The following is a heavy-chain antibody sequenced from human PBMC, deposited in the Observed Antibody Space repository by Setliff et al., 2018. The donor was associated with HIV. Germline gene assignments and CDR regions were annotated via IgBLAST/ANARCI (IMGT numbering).Heavy chain of an antibody. D-gene: IGHD2-21*02. CDR1: GASMTSHY. CDR2: IYGSGTT. Sequence: PSETLSLTCSVAGASMTSHYLTWIRQPRGMGLEWIGNIYGSGTTKYNPSLRSRVTISVDKSKNQLSLSLDSVTAADTAVYYCARGQGCGGGCHYAFEMWGQGTMVTVSS. J-gene: IGHJ3*02. V-gene: IGHV4-59*08. CDR3: ARGQGCGGGCHYAFEM.